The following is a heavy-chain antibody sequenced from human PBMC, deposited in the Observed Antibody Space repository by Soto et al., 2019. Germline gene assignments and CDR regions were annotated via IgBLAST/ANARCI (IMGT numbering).Heavy chain of an antibody. Sequence: GGSLRLSFAASGSTFSDRYMDWVRQAPGKGLEWVGRTRNKASGYTTQYAASVIGRFSISRDDSKNSLYLQMNSLKTEDTAVYYCTRDRGSGGFDIWGQGAMVTVSS. CDR1: GSTFSDRY. CDR3: TRDRGSGGFDI. CDR2: TRNKASGYTT. J-gene: IGHJ3*02. V-gene: IGHV3-72*01. D-gene: IGHD3-10*01.